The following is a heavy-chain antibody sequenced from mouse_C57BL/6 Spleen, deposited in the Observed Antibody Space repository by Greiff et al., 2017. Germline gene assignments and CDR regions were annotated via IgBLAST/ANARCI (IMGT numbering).Heavy chain of an antibody. D-gene: IGHD2-2*01. CDR1: GYTFTSYW. Sequence: QVQLQQPGAELVMPGASVKLSCKASGYTFTSYWMHWVKQRPGQGLEWIGEIDPSDSYTNYNQKFKGKSTLTVDKSSSPAYMQLSSLTSEDSAVYYCARGYGYDPYAMDYWGQGTSVTVSS. J-gene: IGHJ4*01. V-gene: IGHV1-69*01. CDR2: IDPSDSYT. CDR3: ARGYGYDPYAMDY.